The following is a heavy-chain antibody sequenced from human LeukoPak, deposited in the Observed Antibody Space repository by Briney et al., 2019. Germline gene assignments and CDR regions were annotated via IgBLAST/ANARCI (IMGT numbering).Heavy chain of an antibody. D-gene: IGHD5/OR15-5a*01. J-gene: IGHJ4*02. CDR2: IYYSGST. V-gene: IGHV4-39*07. Sequence: PSETLSLTCTVSGGSISSSSYYWGWIRQPPGKGLEWIGSIYYSGSTYYNPSLKSRVTISVDTSKNQFSLKLSSVTAADTAVYYCARDSVHFDYWGQGTLVTVSS. CDR3: ARDSVHFDY. CDR1: GGSISSSSYY.